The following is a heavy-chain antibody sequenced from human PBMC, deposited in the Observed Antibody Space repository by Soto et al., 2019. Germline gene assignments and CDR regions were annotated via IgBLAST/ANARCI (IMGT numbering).Heavy chain of an antibody. J-gene: IGHJ4*02. CDR1: GFSLSTSGVG. CDR2: IYWDDDK. V-gene: IGHV2-5*02. CDR3: XXXXXXXXXXXXDS. Sequence: QITLKESGPTLVKPTQTLTLTCTFSGFSLSTSGVGVGWIRQPPGKALEWLTFIYWDDDKRNSPFLKSRLTITKDTSKNQVVLTMTNMDPVDTAXXXXXXXXXXXXXXXXDSXGQGTLVTVSS.